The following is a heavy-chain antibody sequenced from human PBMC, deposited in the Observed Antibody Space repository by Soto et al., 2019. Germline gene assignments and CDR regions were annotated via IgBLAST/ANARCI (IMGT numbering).Heavy chain of an antibody. CDR2: IYYSGST. CDR1: DYSINSDSNL. D-gene: IGHD1-26*01. J-gene: IGHJ4*02. V-gene: IGHV4-61*01. Sequence: SETLSLTCAVSDYSINSDSNLWGWIRQPPGKGLEWIGYIYYSGSTNYNPSLKSRVTISVDTSKNQFSLKLSSVTAADTAVYYCARRYGGNFDYWGQGTLVT. CDR3: ARRYGGNFDY.